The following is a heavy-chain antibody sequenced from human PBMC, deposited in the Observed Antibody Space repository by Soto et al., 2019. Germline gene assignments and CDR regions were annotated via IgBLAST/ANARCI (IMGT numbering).Heavy chain of an antibody. CDR2: INEDGSEK. Sequence: EVQLVESGGDLVQPGGSLRLSCAASGFTFSNYWMNWVRQAPGKGLEWVANINEDGSEKYYVDSAKGRFTISRDNAKNSLFLQMTSLRAEDTAVYYCARDLFDYGGQGTLVTVSS. J-gene: IGHJ4*02. CDR1: GFTFSNYW. CDR3: ARDLFDY. V-gene: IGHV3-7*01.